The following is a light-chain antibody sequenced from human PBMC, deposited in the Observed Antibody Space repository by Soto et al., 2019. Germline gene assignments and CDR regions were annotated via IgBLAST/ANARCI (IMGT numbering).Light chain of an antibody. CDR2: NAS. J-gene: IGKJ1*01. CDR3: QNYNQYSRT. V-gene: IGKV1-5*01. Sequence: DIQMTQSHSTLSASVGDRVTITCRASQSISGWLAWYQQKPGKAPKLLIYNASSLKSGVPSRFSGSGFGTEFTLTISSLQPDDSATYYCQNYNQYSRTFGQGTKMEI. CDR1: QSISGW.